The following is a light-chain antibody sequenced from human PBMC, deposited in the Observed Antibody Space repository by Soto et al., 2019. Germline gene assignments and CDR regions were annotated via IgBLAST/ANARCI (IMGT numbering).Light chain of an antibody. CDR2: DNN. Sequence: QSVLTQPPSVSAAPGQKVTISCSGSSSNIGNNYVSWYQQLPGTAPKLLIYDNNKRPSGIPDRFSGSKSGTSATLGITGLQTGDEADYYCGTWGSSLGAVVFGGGTKLTVL. J-gene: IGLJ2*01. CDR3: GTWGSSLGAVV. V-gene: IGLV1-51*01. CDR1: SSNIGNNY.